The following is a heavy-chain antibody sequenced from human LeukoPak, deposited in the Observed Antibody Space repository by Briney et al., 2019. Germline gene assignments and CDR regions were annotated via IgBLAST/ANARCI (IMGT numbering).Heavy chain of an antibody. D-gene: IGHD3-22*01. V-gene: IGHV4-59*01. CDR2: IYYSGST. CDR1: GGSISSYY. CDR3: ARDCVYYYDSSGYYYPWRTTDYYYYMDV. J-gene: IGHJ6*03. Sequence: SETLSLTCTVSGGSISSYYWNWIRQPPGKGLEWIGYIYYSGSTNYNPSLKSRVTISVDTSKNQFSLKLSSVSAADTAVYYCARDCVYYYDSSGYYYPWRTTDYYYYMDVWGKGTTVTISS.